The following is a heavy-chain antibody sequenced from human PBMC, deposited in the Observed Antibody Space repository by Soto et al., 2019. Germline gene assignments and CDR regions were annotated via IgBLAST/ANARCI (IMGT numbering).Heavy chain of an antibody. CDR1: TGSINGYY. Sequence: TSETLSLTCRVSTGSINGYYWNWIRQSPGKGLEWIAFIYSSGSTNYNPSLKSRATISVDRSKNQVSLKLTSVTAADTAVYYCARGKRDSTSCLDVWGQGTTVTVSS. D-gene: IGHD2-2*01. CDR3: ARGKRDSTSCLDV. J-gene: IGHJ6*02. V-gene: IGHV4-59*01. CDR2: IYSSGST.